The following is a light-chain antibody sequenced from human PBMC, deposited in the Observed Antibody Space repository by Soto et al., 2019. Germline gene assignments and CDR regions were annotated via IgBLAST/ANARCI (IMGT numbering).Light chain of an antibody. J-gene: IGLJ2*01. V-gene: IGLV2-14*03. CDR2: DVS. CDR1: SSDVGGYNY. CDR3: SSYTSTTTSVV. Sequence: QSALTQPASVSGSPGQSITISCTGTSSDVGGYNYVSWYQHHPGKAPKLMIYDVSNRPSGVSNRFSGSKSGNTASLTISGLQAEDEATYYRSSYTSTTTSVVFGGGTKVTVL.